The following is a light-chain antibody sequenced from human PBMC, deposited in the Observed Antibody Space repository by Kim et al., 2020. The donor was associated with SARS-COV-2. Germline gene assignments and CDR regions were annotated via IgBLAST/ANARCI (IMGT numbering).Light chain of an antibody. CDR1: KLGDKY. V-gene: IGLV3-1*01. CDR3: QAWDSVTHVV. J-gene: IGLJ2*01. CDR2: EDN. Sequence: SYELTQPPTVSVSPGQTATITCYGDKLGDKYACWYQQKPGQSPVLVIYEDNKRPSGVPERFSGSNSGNTATLTISGTEAIDEADYYCQAWDSVTHVVFGG.